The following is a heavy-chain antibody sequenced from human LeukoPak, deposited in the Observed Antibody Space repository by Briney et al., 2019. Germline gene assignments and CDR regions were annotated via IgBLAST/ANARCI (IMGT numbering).Heavy chain of an antibody. D-gene: IGHD6-19*01. CDR2: IYPGDSDT. J-gene: IGHJ4*02. CDR3: ARHRAWGVADDY. V-gene: IGHV5-51*01. CDR1: GYNFNTYW. Sequence: GESLKISCKGSGYNFNTYWIGWVRQMPWKGLEWMGIIYPGDSDTRYSPSFQGQVTISADKSISTAYLQWSSLKASDTAMYYCARHRAWGVADDYWGQGTLVTVSS.